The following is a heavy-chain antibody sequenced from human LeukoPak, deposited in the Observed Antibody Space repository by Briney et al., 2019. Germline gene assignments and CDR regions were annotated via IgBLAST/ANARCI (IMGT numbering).Heavy chain of an antibody. J-gene: IGHJ3*02. V-gene: IGHV3-53*01. CDR1: GLTVSHNY. D-gene: IGHD5-24*01. Sequence: PGGSLRLSCAASGLTVSHNYVSWVRQAPGKGLEWVSGTSSGDESTYYADSMKARFTISRDKSRNTLYLQIHSLRAEDTAVYYCARDRRERRDGYNYWGALEMWGQGTMVTVSS. CDR3: ARDRRERRDGYNYWGALEM. CDR2: TSSGDEST.